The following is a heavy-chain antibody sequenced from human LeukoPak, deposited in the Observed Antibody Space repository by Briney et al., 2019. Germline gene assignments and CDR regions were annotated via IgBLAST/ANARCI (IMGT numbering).Heavy chain of an antibody. CDR1: GFTFSSYA. CDR2: ISYDGSNK. V-gene: IGHV3-30-3*01. J-gene: IGHJ3*02. D-gene: IGHD1-26*01. CDR3: APSGSYDAFDI. Sequence: PGRSLRLSCAASGFTFSSYAMHWVRQAPGKGLERVAVISYDGSNKYYADSVKGRFTISRDNSKNTLYLQMNSLRAEDTAVYYCAPSGSYDAFDIWGQGTMVTVSS.